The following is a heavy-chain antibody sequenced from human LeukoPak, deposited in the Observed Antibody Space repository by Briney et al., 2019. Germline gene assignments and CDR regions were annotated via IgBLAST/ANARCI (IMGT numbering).Heavy chain of an antibody. CDR3: AKGIDILTGYGLTGYYYYGMDV. J-gene: IGHJ6*02. D-gene: IGHD3-9*01. Sequence: GGSLRLSCAASGFTFSRRAMNWVRQAPGKGLEWVSSISGTGGSTYYADSVKGRFTISRDNSKNTLYLEMNSLRAEDTAVYYCAKGIDILTGYGLTGYYYYGMDVWGQGTTVTVSS. CDR1: GFTFSRRA. V-gene: IGHV3-23*01. CDR2: ISGTGGST.